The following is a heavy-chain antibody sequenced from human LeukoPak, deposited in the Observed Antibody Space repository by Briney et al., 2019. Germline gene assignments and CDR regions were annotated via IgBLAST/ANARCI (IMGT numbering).Heavy chain of an antibody. CDR2: IYYSGSS. CDR3: ARGAFRSTWYYQYYMDV. CDR1: GDSINSGGYF. D-gene: IGHD6-13*01. J-gene: IGHJ6*03. V-gene: IGHV4-31*03. Sequence: SETLSLTCSVSGDSINSGGYFWSWVRQHPGKGLEWIGFIYYSGSSHCNPSLKSRLTISIDTSKNQFSLNLSAVTAADTAVYYCARGAFRSTWYYQYYMDVWGKGTAVTVSS.